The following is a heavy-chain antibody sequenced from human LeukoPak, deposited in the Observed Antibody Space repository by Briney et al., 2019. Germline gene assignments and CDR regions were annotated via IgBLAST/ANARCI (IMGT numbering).Heavy chain of an antibody. CDR3: ASYCSSTSCSDYYYYYMDV. CDR2: IIPILGVA. V-gene: IGHV1-69*02. D-gene: IGHD2-2*01. J-gene: IGHJ6*03. CDR1: GGTFSSYT. Sequence: SVKVSCKASGGTFSSYTISWVRQAPGQGLEWMGRIIPILGVANYAQKFQGRVTITADKSTSTAYMELSSLRSEDTAVYYCASYCSSTSCSDYYYYYMDVWGKGTTVTVSS.